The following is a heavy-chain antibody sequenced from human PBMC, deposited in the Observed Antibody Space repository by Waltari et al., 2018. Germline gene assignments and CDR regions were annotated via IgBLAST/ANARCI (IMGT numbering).Heavy chain of an antibody. Sequence: QVQLVQSGAEVKKPGASVKVSCKASGYTFTNFYMHWVRQAPGQGLEWMGLINYNSGGTNYAQKFQGRVTMTRDTSISTAYMEVSRVRSDDTAVYYCARGEWADAFDIWGQGTMVSVSS. J-gene: IGHJ3*02. CDR1: GYTFTNFY. V-gene: IGHV1-2*02. CDR2: INYNSGGT. D-gene: IGHD2-8*01. CDR3: ARGEWADAFDI.